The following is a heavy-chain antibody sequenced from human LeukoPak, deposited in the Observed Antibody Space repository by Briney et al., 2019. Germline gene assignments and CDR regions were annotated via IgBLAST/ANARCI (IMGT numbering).Heavy chain of an antibody. D-gene: IGHD3-10*01. J-gene: IGHJ4*02. Sequence: SETLSLTCAVSGGSISSGGYSWSWIRQPPGKGLEWIGYIYHSGSTYYNPSLKSRVTISVDRSKNQFSLKLSSVTAADTAVYYCARGGPLLYYYGSGSPQFDYWGQGTLVTVSS. V-gene: IGHV4-30-2*01. CDR2: IYHSGST. CDR1: GGSISSGGYS. CDR3: ARGGPLLYYYGSGSPQFDY.